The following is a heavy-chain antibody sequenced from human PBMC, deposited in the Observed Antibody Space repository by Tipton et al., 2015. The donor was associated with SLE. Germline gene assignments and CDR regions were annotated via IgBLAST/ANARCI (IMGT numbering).Heavy chain of an antibody. J-gene: IGHJ4*02. CDR2: LSSDGSHT. CDR3: ARVLEYQLLGWRYFDY. Sequence: SLRLSCAASGFTFSTYVMHWVRQAPGRGLEWVAVLSSDGSHTNYAVSVKGRFTISRDNSENSLYLHMNSLGAEDTAVYYCARVLEYQLLGWRYFDYWGQGTLVTVSS. V-gene: IGHV3-30*04. CDR1: GFTFSTYV. D-gene: IGHD2-2*01.